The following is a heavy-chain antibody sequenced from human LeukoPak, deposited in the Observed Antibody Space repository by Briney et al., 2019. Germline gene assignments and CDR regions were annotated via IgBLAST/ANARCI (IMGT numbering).Heavy chain of an antibody. CDR2: IRQDGSEA. V-gene: IGHV3-7*01. D-gene: IGHD6-13*01. Sequence: GGSLRLSCAASGFTFSNYWMSWVRQAPGKGLEWVANIRQDGSEAYYVDSVRGRFIVSRDNAKDSVFLQMNSLRAEDTPVYYCARDFAAAVGWGQGTLVTVSS. CDR1: GFTFSNYW. CDR3: ARDFAAAVG. J-gene: IGHJ4*02.